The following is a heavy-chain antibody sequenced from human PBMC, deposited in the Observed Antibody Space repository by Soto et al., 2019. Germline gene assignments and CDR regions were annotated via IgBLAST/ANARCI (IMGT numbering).Heavy chain of an antibody. CDR1: GYTFTSYG. CDR3: AGPEGAVAPFDY. Sequence: ASVKVSCKAAGYTFTSYGISWVRQAPGQGLEWMGWISDYNGNTNYAQKLQGRVTMTADASTSTAYMELSSLRSEDTAVYYSAGPEGAVAPFDYWGQGTLVTVSS. CDR2: ISDYNGNT. D-gene: IGHD1-26*01. J-gene: IGHJ4*02. V-gene: IGHV1-18*01.